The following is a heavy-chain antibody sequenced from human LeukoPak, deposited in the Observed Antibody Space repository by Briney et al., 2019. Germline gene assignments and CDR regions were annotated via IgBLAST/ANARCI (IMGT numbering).Heavy chain of an antibody. J-gene: IGHJ5*02. CDR3: AKDRDGYNSVFLDP. CDR1: GGSISSSSYY. Sequence: PSETLSLTCTVSGGSISSSSYYWSWIRQPAGKGLEWIGRIYTSGSTNYNPSLKSRVTISVDTSKNQFSLKLSSVTAADTAVYYCAKDRDGYNSVFLDPWGQGTLVTVSS. D-gene: IGHD5-24*01. V-gene: IGHV4-61*02. CDR2: IYTSGST.